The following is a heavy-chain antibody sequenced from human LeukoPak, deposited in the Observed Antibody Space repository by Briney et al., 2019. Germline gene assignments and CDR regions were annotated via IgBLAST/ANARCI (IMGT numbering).Heavy chain of an antibody. CDR1: GGSISSYY. J-gene: IGHJ4*02. Sequence: SETLSLTCTVSGGSISSYYWSWIRQPPGKGLEWIGYIYYTGSTNYNPSLKSRVTISINASKNQFSLKLSSVTAADTAVYYCASRSSIWSGYQDTLYYFDSWGQGTLVTVSS. CDR3: ASRSSIWSGYQDTLYYFDS. D-gene: IGHD3-3*01. V-gene: IGHV4-59*01. CDR2: IYYTGST.